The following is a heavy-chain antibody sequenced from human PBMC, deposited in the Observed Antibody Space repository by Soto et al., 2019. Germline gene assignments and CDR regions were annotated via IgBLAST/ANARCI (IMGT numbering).Heavy chain of an antibody. CDR3: ARVANYDILTGYYPLYNWFDP. J-gene: IGHJ5*02. CDR1: GGSFSGYY. V-gene: IGHV4-34*01. D-gene: IGHD3-9*01. Sequence: SDTLSLTCAVYGGSFSGYYWSWIRQPPGKGLEWIGEINHSGSTNYNPSLKSRVTISVDTSKNQFSLKLSSVTAADTAVYYCARVANYDILTGYYPLYNWFDPWGQGTLVTVSS. CDR2: INHSGST.